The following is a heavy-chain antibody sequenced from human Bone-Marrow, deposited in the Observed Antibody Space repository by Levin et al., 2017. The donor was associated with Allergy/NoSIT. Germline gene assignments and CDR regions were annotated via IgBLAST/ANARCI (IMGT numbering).Heavy chain of an antibody. CDR1: GFSLSTSGVA. V-gene: IGHV2-5*02. Sequence: SGPTLVKPTQTLTLTCTFSGFSLSTSGVAVGWIRQSPGKAPEWLALIFWDNDKRYNSSLKRRLTITKDTPKNQVVLTLTNTDPVDTATYFCLQQRKLGEVRSAIRVWGQGTTVTVSS. CDR3: LQQRKLGEVRSAIRV. CDR2: IFWDNDK. D-gene: IGHD2-21*02. J-gene: IGHJ6*02.